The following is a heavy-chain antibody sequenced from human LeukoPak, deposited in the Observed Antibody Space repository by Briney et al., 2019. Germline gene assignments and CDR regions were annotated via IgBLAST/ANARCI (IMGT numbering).Heavy chain of an antibody. V-gene: IGHV4-38-2*02. CDR2: TYHGGTT. CDR3: ARGSGDWTYYFDY. D-gene: IGHD2-21*02. J-gene: IGHJ4*02. CDR1: GYSISSGYL. Sequence: ENLSLTCTVSGYSISSGYLWGWIRQPPGKGLEWIGSTYHGGTTYSNPSLKRRVIISEDTSKNQFSLKLSSVTAADTAVYYCARGSGDWTYYFDYWGQGTLVTVSS.